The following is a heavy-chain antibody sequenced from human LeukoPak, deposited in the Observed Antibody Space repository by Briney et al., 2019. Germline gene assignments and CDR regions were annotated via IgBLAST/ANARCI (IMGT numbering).Heavy chain of an antibody. D-gene: IGHD6-13*01. J-gene: IGHJ5*02. CDR3: ARDMVGLAADGNWFDP. CDR1: GYTISSYG. CDR2: IATYNGKT. V-gene: IGHV1-18*01. Sequence: ASVKVSCKASGYTISSYGISWVRQAPGQGLEWMGWIATYNGKTKYAEKVQGRVTMTTDTSTTTAYMELRTLRSDDTAVYYCARDMVGLAADGNWFDPWGQGTLVTVSS.